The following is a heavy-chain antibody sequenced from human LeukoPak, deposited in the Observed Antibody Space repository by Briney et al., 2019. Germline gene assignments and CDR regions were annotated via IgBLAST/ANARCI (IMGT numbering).Heavy chain of an antibody. D-gene: IGHD1-26*01. Sequence: GESLKISCKGSGYSFTSYWIGWVRPMPGKGLEWMGIIYPGDSDTRYSPSFQGQVTISADKSISTAYLQWSSLKASDTAMYYCARLSSGTDALYYFDYWGQGTLVTVSS. V-gene: IGHV5-51*01. CDR3: ARLSSGTDALYYFDY. CDR1: GYSFTSYW. J-gene: IGHJ4*02. CDR2: IYPGDSDT.